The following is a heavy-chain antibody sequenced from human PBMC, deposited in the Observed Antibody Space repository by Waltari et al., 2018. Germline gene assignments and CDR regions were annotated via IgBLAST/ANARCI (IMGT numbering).Heavy chain of an antibody. CDR2: INHSGRT. V-gene: IGHV4-34*01. D-gene: IGHD3-22*01. Sequence: QVQLQQWGAGLLKPSETLSLTCAVYGGSFSGYYWSWIRQPPGKGLEWIGEINHSGRTNYNPSVKSQVTISVDTSKNQFSLKLSSVTAADTAVYYCARTPTKYYYDSSGYYAFDIWGQGTMVTVSS. CDR3: ARTPTKYYYDSSGYYAFDI. CDR1: GGSFSGYY. J-gene: IGHJ3*02.